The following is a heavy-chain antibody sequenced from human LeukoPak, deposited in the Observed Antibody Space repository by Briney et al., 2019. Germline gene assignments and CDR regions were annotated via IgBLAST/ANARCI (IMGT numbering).Heavy chain of an antibody. Sequence: SETLSLTCTVSGGSISSYYWGWIRQPPGKGLEWIGYIYDTGNTNYNPSLKSRVTISLDTSKNQFSLKLNSVTAADTAVYYCARVRFGDLDYWGQGTLVTVSS. CDR1: GGSISSYY. V-gene: IGHV4-59*12. CDR3: ARVRFGDLDY. J-gene: IGHJ4*02. D-gene: IGHD3-10*01. CDR2: IYDTGNT.